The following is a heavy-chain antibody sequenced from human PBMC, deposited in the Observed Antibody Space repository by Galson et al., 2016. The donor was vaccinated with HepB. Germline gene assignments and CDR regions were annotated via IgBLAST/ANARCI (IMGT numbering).Heavy chain of an antibody. Sequence: SLRLSCAASGFTFGTYTMHWIRQAPWEGLQWVSLITGDRANAYYADSVKGRLTISRDNRKNSLYLQMNSLRTEDTALYYCAKDHGGYSGFDYWGQGAVVTVSS. CDR2: ITGDRANA. V-gene: IGHV3-43*01. J-gene: IGHJ4*02. CDR1: GFTFGTYT. D-gene: IGHD4-23*01. CDR3: AKDHGGYSGFDY.